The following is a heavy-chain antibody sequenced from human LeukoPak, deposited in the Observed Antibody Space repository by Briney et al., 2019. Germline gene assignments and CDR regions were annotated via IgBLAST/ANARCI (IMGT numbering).Heavy chain of an antibody. J-gene: IGHJ4*02. CDR1: GASISSYY. CDR3: ARGMSSSWPGRVDY. D-gene: IGHD6-13*01. CDR2: ISYSGST. Sequence: SETLSLTCTVSGASISSYYCNWIRQSPGKGLEWIGYISYSGSTNYNPSLQSRVTISVDTSKNQFSLKLSSVTAADTAVYYCARGMSSSWPGRVDYWGPGTLVTVSS. V-gene: IGHV4-59*01.